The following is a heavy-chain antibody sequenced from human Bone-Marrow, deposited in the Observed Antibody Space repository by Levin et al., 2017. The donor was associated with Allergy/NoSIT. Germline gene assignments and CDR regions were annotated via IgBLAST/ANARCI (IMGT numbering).Heavy chain of an antibody. D-gene: IGHD2-15*01. CDR3: ASGYCSGGSCPPPGYYYGMDV. Sequence: ASVKVSCKASGYTFTSYGISWVRQAPGQGLEWMGWISAYNGNTNYAQKLQGRVTMTTDTSTSTAYMELRSLRSDDTAVYYCASGYCSGGSCPPPGYYYGMDVWGQGTTVTVSS. J-gene: IGHJ6*02. V-gene: IGHV1-18*01. CDR1: GYTFTSYG. CDR2: ISAYNGNT.